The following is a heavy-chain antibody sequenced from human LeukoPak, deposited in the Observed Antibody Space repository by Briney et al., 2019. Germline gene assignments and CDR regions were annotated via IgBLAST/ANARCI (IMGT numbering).Heavy chain of an antibody. CDR2: ISGSGGST. V-gene: IGHV3-23*01. CDR3: AREGSRPAVFGSY. Sequence: TGGSLRLSCAASGFTFSSYGMSWVRQAPGKGLEWVSAISGSGGSTYYADSVKGRFTISRDNSKNTLYLQMNSLRAEDTAVYYCAREGSRPAVFGSYWGQGTLVTVSS. CDR1: GFTFSSYG. J-gene: IGHJ4*02. D-gene: IGHD3-10*02.